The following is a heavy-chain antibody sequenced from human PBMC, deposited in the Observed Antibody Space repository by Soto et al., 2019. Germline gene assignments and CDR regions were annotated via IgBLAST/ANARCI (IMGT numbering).Heavy chain of an antibody. V-gene: IGHV3-30*03. J-gene: IGHJ4*02. CDR2: ISYDGSNK. CDR1: GFTFSSYG. Sequence: QVQLVESGGGVVQPGRSLRLSCAASGFTFSSYGMHWVRQAPGKGLEWVAVISYDGSNKYYADSVKGRFTISRDNSKNTLYLQMNSLRAEDTAVYYCARDLQIVGATGVDYWGQGTLVTVSS. D-gene: IGHD1-26*01. CDR3: ARDLQIVGATGVDY.